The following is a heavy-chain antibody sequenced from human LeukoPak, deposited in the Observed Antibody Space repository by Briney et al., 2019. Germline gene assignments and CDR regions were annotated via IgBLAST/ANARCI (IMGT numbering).Heavy chain of an antibody. V-gene: IGHV3-33*01. CDR2: IWYDGSKK. J-gene: IGHJ4*02. D-gene: IGHD3-22*01. CDR3: ARERSGRYYYDSSGYSSDY. Sequence: GALRLSCAASGFTFSSYGMHWVRQPPGKGLEWVAVIWYDGSKKYYADSVRGRFNISRDNSKNTLSLQMNSLRAEDTAVYYRARERSGRYYYDSSGYSSDYWGQGNLVTVSS. CDR1: GFTFSSYG.